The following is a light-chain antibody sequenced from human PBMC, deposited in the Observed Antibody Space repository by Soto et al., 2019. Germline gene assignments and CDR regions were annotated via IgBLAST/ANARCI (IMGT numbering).Light chain of an antibody. CDR1: SSDVGGYNY. Sequence: QSVLTQPPSASGSPGQSVTISCTGTSSDVGGYNYVSWYQQHPGKAPKLMIYEVSKRPSGVPDRFSGSKSGNTASLTVSGLQAEDEADYYCSSYAGSNIAFGTGTKVT. V-gene: IGLV2-8*01. J-gene: IGLJ1*01. CDR2: EVS. CDR3: SSYAGSNIA.